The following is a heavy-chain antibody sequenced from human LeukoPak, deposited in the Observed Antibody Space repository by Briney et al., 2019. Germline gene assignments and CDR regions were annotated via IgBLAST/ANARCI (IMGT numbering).Heavy chain of an antibody. Sequence: GGSLRLSCAASGFTFSSFGMHWVRQAPGKGLEWVAFISYDGSSKYYADSVKGRFTISRDNSKNTLYLQMNSLRAEDTAVYYCASPAVYSSSWYYFDYWGQGTLVTVSS. CDR1: GFTFSSFG. J-gene: IGHJ4*02. CDR2: ISYDGSSK. CDR3: ASPAVYSSSWYYFDY. D-gene: IGHD6-13*01. V-gene: IGHV3-30*03.